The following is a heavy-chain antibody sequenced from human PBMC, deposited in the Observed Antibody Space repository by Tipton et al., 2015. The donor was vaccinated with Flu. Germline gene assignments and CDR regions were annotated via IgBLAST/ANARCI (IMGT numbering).Heavy chain of an antibody. D-gene: IGHD1-20*01. Sequence: QLVQSGAEVKKPGASVKVPCKASGYTFTNYGISWVRQAPGQGLEWMGWISVYNGNTKYAQKFQGRVTMTTDTSTSTAYMELRSLRSGDTAVYYCARNIWNPPLYGMGVWGQGTTVTVSS. V-gene: IGHV1-18*01. J-gene: IGHJ6*02. CDR3: ARNIWNPPLYGMGV. CDR1: GYTFTNYG. CDR2: ISVYNGNT.